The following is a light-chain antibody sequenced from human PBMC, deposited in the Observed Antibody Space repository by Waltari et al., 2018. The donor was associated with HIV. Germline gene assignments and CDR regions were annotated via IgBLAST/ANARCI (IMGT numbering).Light chain of an antibody. CDR1: SSDVGGYNY. CDR2: EVS. V-gene: IGLV2-8*01. Sequence: QSALTQPPSASGSPGQSVTISCTGTSSDVGGYNYVSWYQQHPGKAPKLLIYEVSKRAPGGPVRFSGSKAGNTASLTVSGLQADDEAEYYCSSYAGSNNYVFGTGTKVTVL. CDR3: SSYAGSNNYV. J-gene: IGLJ1*01.